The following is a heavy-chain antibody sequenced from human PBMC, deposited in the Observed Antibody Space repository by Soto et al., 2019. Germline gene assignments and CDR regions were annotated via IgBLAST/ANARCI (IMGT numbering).Heavy chain of an antibody. CDR3: AIELLPRVYYYYGMDV. CDR1: GYTFSSYA. J-gene: IGHJ6*02. Sequence: QVQLVQSGAEVKKPGASVKVSCKASGYTFSSYAISWVRQAPGQGLEWMGGIIPIFGTANYAQKFQGRVTITADESTSTAYMELSSLRSEDTAVYYCAIELLPRVYYYYGMDVWGQGTTVTVSS. D-gene: IGHD1-26*01. CDR2: IIPIFGTA. V-gene: IGHV1-69*01.